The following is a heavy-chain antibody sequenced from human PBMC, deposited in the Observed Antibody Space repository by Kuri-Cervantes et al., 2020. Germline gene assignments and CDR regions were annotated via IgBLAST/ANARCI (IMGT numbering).Heavy chain of an antibody. CDR3: ARDLRYCSGGSCEHLFDY. D-gene: IGHD2-15*01. CDR1: GGSISYYY. CDR2: IYYTGGT. J-gene: IGHJ4*02. V-gene: IGHV4-59*12. Sequence: SETLSLTCTVSGGSISYYYWSWIRQPPGKGLEWIGDIYYTGGTNNNPSLKSRITMSVDTPKNQLSLKLSSVTAADTAVYYCARDLRYCSGGSCEHLFDYWGQGTLVTVSS.